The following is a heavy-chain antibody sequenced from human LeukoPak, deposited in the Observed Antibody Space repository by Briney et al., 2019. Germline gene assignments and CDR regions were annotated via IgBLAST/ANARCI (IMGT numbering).Heavy chain of an antibody. CDR2: IWYDGSTK. V-gene: IGHV3-33*01. D-gene: IGHD3-3*01. J-gene: IGHJ4*02. CDR3: ARGKFGVVIIVDDY. CDR1: GFTFSSYG. Sequence: GRSLRLSCAASGFTFSSYGMHWVRQAPGKGLEWVAVIWYDGSTKYYADSVKGRFTISRDNSKNTLYLQMNSLRAEDTAVYYCARGKFGVVIIVDDYWGQGTLVTVSS.